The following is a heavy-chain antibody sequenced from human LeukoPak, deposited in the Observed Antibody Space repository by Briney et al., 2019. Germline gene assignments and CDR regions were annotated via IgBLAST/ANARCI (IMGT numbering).Heavy chain of an antibody. J-gene: IGHJ4*02. Sequence: GGSLRLSCAASGFTFSSYWMSWVRQAPGKGLEWVANIKQDGSEKYYVDSVKGRFTISRDNAKNSLYLQMNSLRAEDTAVYYCASIRGVDILGRGVDGFDYWGQGTLVTVSS. CDR2: IKQDGSEK. V-gene: IGHV3-7*01. CDR1: GFTFSSYW. D-gene: IGHD3-10*01. CDR3: ASIRGVDILGRGVDGFDY.